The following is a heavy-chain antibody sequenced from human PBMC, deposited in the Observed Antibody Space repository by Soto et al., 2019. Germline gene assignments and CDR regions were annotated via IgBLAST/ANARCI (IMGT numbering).Heavy chain of an antibody. J-gene: IGHJ4*02. Sequence: QLQLQESGPGLVKPSETLSLTCTVSGSSISSSSYYWGWIRQPPGKGLEWIGSIYYSGSTYYNPSLKSRVTISVDTSKNQFSLKLSSVTAADTAVYYCASNYDFWSGYYTEYYFDYWGQGTLVTVSS. D-gene: IGHD3-3*01. CDR2: IYYSGST. CDR3: ASNYDFWSGYYTEYYFDY. V-gene: IGHV4-39*01. CDR1: GSSISSSSYY.